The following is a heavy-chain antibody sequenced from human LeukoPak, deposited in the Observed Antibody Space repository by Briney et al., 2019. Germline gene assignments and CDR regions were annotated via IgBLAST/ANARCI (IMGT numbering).Heavy chain of an antibody. CDR3: AKVDSYSGHDGTPLEN. Sequence: GGSLRLSCAASGFPFSSYALTWVRQAPGKGLEWVSTISGSGSNTDYAGSVRGRFIVSRDNSKNTQYLQMTSLRAEDTAVYYCAKVDSYSGHDGTPLENWGRGTLVTVSS. CDR2: ISGSGSNT. CDR1: GFPFSSYA. J-gene: IGHJ4*02. V-gene: IGHV3-23*01. D-gene: IGHD5-12*01.